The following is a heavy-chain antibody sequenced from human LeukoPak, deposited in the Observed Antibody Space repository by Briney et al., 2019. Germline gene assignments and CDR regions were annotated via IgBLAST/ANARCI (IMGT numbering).Heavy chain of an antibody. CDR1: GGSISSGGYS. J-gene: IGHJ4*02. CDR3: ARFGAAAALVEY. CDR2: IYHSGST. D-gene: IGHD6-13*01. V-gene: IGHV4-30-2*01. Sequence: PSETLSLTCAVSGGSISSGGYSWSWIRQPPGKGLEWIGYIYHSGSTYYNPSLKSRVTISVDRSKNQFSLKLSSVTAADTAVYYCARFGAAAALVEYWGQGTLVTVSS.